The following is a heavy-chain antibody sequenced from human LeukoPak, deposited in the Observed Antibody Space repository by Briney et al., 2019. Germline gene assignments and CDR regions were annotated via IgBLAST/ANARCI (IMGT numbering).Heavy chain of an antibody. CDR3: ARDLDSSSWSGWFDP. CDR2: ISAYNGNT. V-gene: IGHV1-18*01. CDR1: GYTFINYD. J-gene: IGHJ5*02. Sequence: ASVKVSCKASGYTFINYDITWVRQAPGQGLEWMGWISAYNGNTNYAQKLQGRVTMTTDTSTSTAYMELRSLRSDDTAVYYCARDLDSSSWSGWFDPWGQGTLVTVSS. D-gene: IGHD6-13*01.